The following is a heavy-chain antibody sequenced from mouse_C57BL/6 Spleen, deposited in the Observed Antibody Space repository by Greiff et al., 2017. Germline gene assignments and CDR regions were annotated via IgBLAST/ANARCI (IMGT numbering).Heavy chain of an antibody. Sequence: EVQVVESGGGLVQPGGSLKLSCAASGFTFSDYYMYWVRQTPEKRLEWVAYISNGGGSTYYPDTVTGRFTISRDNAKNTLYLQMSRLKSEDTAMYYCARRGYYGRGAMDYWGQGTSVTVSS. CDR2: ISNGGGST. CDR3: ARRGYYGRGAMDY. D-gene: IGHD1-1*01. J-gene: IGHJ4*01. V-gene: IGHV5-12*01. CDR1: GFTFSDYY.